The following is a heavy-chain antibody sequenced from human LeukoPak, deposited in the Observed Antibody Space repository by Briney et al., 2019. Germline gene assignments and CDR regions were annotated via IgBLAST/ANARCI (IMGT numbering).Heavy chain of an antibody. J-gene: IGHJ4*02. D-gene: IGHD6-6*01. V-gene: IGHV3-23*01. CDR3: AKHLGYSTSSGIVY. CDR1: GFTFSSYG. Sequence: GGSLRLSCAASGFTFSSYGMSWVRQAPGKGLEWVSAISGSGGSTYYADSVKGRFTISRDNSKNTLYLQMNSLRADDTAVYYCAKHLGYSTSSGIVYWGQGTLVTVSS. CDR2: ISGSGGST.